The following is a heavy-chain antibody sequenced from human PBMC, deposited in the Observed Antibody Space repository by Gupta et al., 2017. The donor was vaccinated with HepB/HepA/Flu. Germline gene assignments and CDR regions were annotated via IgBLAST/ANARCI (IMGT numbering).Heavy chain of an antibody. CDR1: GYTFTNYW. CDR2: IYPGDSDT. CDR3: ARQTGSGWYYFDN. D-gene: IGHD6-19*01. V-gene: IGHV5-51*01. Sequence: EVQLVQSGAEVKKPGESLKISCKGSGYTFTNYWIAWVRQMPGKGLEWMVIIYPGDSDTRYSPSFQGQVTISVDKSISTAYLQWSSLKASDTAMFYCARQTGSGWYYFDNWGQGTLVTVSS. J-gene: IGHJ4*02.